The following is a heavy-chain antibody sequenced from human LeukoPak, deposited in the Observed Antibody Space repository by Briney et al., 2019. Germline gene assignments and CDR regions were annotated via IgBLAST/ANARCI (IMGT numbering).Heavy chain of an antibody. CDR1: GYTFTSYD. J-gene: IGHJ5*02. V-gene: IGHV1-8*01. CDR3: ARERPPRYCGSTSCPKKNNWFDP. D-gene: IGHD2-2*01. Sequence: ASVKVSCKASGYTFTSYDINWVRQATGQGLEWMGWMNPNSGNTGYAQKFQGRVTMTRNTSISTAYMELSSLRSEDTAVYYCARERPPRYCGSTSCPKKNNWFDPWGQGTLVTVSS. CDR2: MNPNSGNT.